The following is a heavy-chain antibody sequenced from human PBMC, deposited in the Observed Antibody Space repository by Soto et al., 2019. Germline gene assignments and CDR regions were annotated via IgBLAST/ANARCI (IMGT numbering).Heavy chain of an antibody. Sequence: PSETLSLTCAVSRGSLSTFDYSGSWIRKAPGRGLKWIGSLYQSGRTYYIPSLKSRATMSLDKSKKQFSLRITSAVAADTARYYCASEVTIFGVAPGGGVDVWGQGTTVTVSS. CDR1: RGSLSTFDYS. CDR3: ASEVTIFGVAPGGGVDV. J-gene: IGHJ6*02. CDR2: LYQSGRT. V-gene: IGHV4-30-2*01. D-gene: IGHD3-3*01.